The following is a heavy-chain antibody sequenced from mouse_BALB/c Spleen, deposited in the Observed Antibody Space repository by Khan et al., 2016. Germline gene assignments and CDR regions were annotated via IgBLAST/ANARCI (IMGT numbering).Heavy chain of an antibody. V-gene: IGHV3-2*02. D-gene: IGHD1-2*01. J-gene: IGHJ2*01. CDR2: ISYSGST. CDR1: GYSITSGYG. Sequence: EVQLQESGPGLVKPSQSLSLTCTVTGYSITSGYGWNWIRQFPGNKLEWMGYISYSGSTNYNPSLKSRISITRDTSKHQFFLQLNSATTEDTATYYWARTARIKDWGQGTTLTVSS. CDR3: ARTARIKD.